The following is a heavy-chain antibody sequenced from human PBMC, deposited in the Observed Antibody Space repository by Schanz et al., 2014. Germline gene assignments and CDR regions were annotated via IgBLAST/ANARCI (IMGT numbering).Heavy chain of an antibody. V-gene: IGHV1-3*04. D-gene: IGHD3-3*01. J-gene: IGHJ4*02. CDR2: INTGSGDT. CDR1: GYTFSSHG. Sequence: QVQLVQSGAEVKKPGASVKVSCKASGYTFSSHGIHWLRQAPGQSLEWMGWINTGSGDTKYSQNFQGRVTITRDTSASTAYMELSSLRSEDTAVYYCARDRRFFDRDDLYYFDSWGQGTLXTVSS. CDR3: ARDRRFFDRDDLYYFDS.